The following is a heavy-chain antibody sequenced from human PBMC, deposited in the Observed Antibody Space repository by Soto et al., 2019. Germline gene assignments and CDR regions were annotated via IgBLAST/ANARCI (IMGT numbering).Heavy chain of an antibody. J-gene: IGHJ5*02. CDR3: AKADSYTVVRGMDLFDP. D-gene: IGHD3-10*01. CDR1: GLIFSTYA. Sequence: GGSLRLSCAASGLIFSTYAMTWVRQAPGKGLEWVSIISGSGGCTYYADSVKGRFTISRDNSKNTLYLQMNNLRAEDTAVYYCAKADSYTVVRGMDLFDPWGQGTLVTVSS. V-gene: IGHV3-23*01. CDR2: ISGSGGCT.